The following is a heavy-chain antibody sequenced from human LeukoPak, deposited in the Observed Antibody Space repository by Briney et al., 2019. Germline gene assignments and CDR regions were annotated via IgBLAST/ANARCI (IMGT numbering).Heavy chain of an antibody. D-gene: IGHD1-26*01. CDR2: IDRPAKSYAT. Sequence: PGGSLRLSCAASGFTLSDSAIHRVRQASGKGLEWVGLIDRPAKSYATAYGASVGGRFTISRDDSKNTAYLQMDSLKTEDTALYYCTRDRGTYNWLDPWGQGTLVTVSS. CDR3: TRDRGTYNWLDP. V-gene: IGHV3-73*01. CDR1: GFTLSDSA. J-gene: IGHJ5*02.